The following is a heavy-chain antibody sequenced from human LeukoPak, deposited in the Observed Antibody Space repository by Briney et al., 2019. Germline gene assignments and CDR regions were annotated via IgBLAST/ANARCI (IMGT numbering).Heavy chain of an antibody. Sequence: SETLSLTCTVSGGSISSYYWGWLRQPPGKGLEWIGYIYYTGSTNYNPSLKSRVTISVDTSKNQFSLKMSSVTAADTAVYYCARLYYDSSGYYYVRGLGYYYYMDVWGKGTTVTVSS. CDR3: ARLYYDSSGYYYVRGLGYYYYMDV. V-gene: IGHV4-59*12. D-gene: IGHD3-22*01. CDR2: IYYTGST. J-gene: IGHJ6*03. CDR1: GGSISSYY.